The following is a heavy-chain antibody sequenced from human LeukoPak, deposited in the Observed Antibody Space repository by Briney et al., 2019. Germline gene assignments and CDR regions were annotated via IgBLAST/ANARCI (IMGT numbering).Heavy chain of an antibody. J-gene: IGHJ4*02. CDR3: AKGGAAAGTVYFDY. CDR2: IKQDGSEK. Sequence: PGGSLKLSCTASGLTLSNYWMIWVRQAPGKGLQWVAKIKQDGSEKYYVDSVKGRFTISRDNSKNTLYLQMNSLRAEDTAVYYCAKGGAAAGTVYFDYWGQGTLVTVSS. V-gene: IGHV3-7*03. CDR1: GLTLSNYW. D-gene: IGHD6-13*01.